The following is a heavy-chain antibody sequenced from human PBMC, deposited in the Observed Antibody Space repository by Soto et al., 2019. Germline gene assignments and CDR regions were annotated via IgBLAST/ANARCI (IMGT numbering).Heavy chain of an antibody. CDR3: ARRGGGYSSGWYGGYYYYGMDV. CDR2: TYYRSKWYN. CDR1: GDSVSSNSAA. D-gene: IGHD6-19*01. Sequence: PLQTLSLTCAISGDSVSSNSAAWNWIRQSPSRGLEWLGRTYYRSKWYNDYAVSVKSRITINPDTSKNQFSLQLNSVTPEDTAVYYCARRGGGYSSGWYGGYYYYGMDVWGQGTTVTVSS. J-gene: IGHJ6*02. V-gene: IGHV6-1*01.